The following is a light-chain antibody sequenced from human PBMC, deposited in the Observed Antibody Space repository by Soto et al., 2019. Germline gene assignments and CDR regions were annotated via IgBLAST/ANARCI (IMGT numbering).Light chain of an antibody. Sequence: QSVLTQPPSASGSPGQSATISCTGTSSDIGRYNYVSWYQQHPGKAPKLIIFEVNKWPSGVPDRFSASKSGNTASLTISGLQTEDEADYYCISYTTSVTYVFGTGTKVTVL. J-gene: IGLJ1*01. V-gene: IGLV2-8*01. CDR2: EVN. CDR3: ISYTTSVTYV. CDR1: SSDIGRYNY.